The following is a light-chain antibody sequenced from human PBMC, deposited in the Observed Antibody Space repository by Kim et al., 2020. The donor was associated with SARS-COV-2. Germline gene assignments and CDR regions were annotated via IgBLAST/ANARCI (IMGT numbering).Light chain of an antibody. CDR2: DTS. J-gene: IGKJ1*01. CDR3: QQSQSAPWT. V-gene: IGKV1-12*01. CDR1: QGVSSS. Sequence: ASVGDGVTITCRASQGVSSSLAWYQQKPGKAPKLLIYDTSSLQTGVPSRFSGSGFGTDFILTISSLQPDDFAIYYCQQSQSAPWTFGQGTKVDIK.